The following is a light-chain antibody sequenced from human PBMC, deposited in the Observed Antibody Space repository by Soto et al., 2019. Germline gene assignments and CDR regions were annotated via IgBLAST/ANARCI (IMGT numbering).Light chain of an antibody. J-gene: IGLJ3*02. V-gene: IGLV2-14*01. CDR3: SSYTSTNTVV. Sequence: ALTQPASVSGSPGQSITISCTGTSNDVGGFNYVSWYQHHPGKVPKLIIYDVTNRPSGVFNRFSGSKSGSTASLTISGLQAEDEALYYCSSYTSTNTVVFGGGTKVTVL. CDR1: SNDVGGFNY. CDR2: DVT.